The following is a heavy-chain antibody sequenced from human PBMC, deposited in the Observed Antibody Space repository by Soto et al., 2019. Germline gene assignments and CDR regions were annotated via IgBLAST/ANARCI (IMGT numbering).Heavy chain of an antibody. CDR2: INHSGST. CDR3: ARKQQLDPSGSPNPSYMDV. D-gene: IGHD6-13*01. CDR1: GGSFSGYY. Sequence: SETLSLTCAVYGGSFSGYYWSWIRQPPGKGLEWIGEINHSGSTNYNPSLKSRVTISVDTSKNQFSLKLSSVTAADTAVYYCARKQQLDPSGSPNPSYMDVWGKGTTVTAP. V-gene: IGHV4-34*01. J-gene: IGHJ6*03.